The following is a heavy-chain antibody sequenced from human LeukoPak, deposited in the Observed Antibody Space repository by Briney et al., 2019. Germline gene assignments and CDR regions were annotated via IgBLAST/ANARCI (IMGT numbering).Heavy chain of an antibody. J-gene: IGHJ5*02. Sequence: SETLSLTCTVPGGSISSYYWSWIRQPAGKGLEWIGRIYTSGSTNYNPSLKSRVTISVDTSKNQFSLKLSSVTAADTAVYYCARGRRQNWFDPWGQGTLVTVSS. D-gene: IGHD6-25*01. CDR3: ARGRRQNWFDP. CDR2: IYTSGST. CDR1: GGSISSYY. V-gene: IGHV4-4*07.